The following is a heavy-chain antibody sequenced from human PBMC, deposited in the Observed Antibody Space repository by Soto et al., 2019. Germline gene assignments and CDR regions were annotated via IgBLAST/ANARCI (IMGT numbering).Heavy chain of an antibody. CDR1: GYSFTNYW. Sequence: GESLKISCKGSGYSFTNYWIGWVRQMPGKGLEWMGVIYPGDSDTRYSPSFQGQVTISADKSISTAYLQWSSLKASDTAMYYCARGRYYYYYGMDVWGQGTTVTVSS. CDR3: ARGRYYYYYGMDV. CDR2: IYPGDSDT. J-gene: IGHJ6*02. V-gene: IGHV5-51*01.